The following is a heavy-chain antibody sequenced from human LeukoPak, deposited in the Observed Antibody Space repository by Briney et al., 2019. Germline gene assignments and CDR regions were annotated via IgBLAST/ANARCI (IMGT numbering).Heavy chain of an antibody. CDR2: IYHSGST. V-gene: IGHV4-4*02. D-gene: IGHD1-1*01. CDR3: ARVNINNWHSCDY. Sequence: SETLSLTCAVSGGSISSSNWWSWVRQPPGKGLEWIGEIYHSGSTNYNPSLKSRVTISVDKSKNQFSLKLSSVTAADTAVYYCARVNINNWHSCDYWGQGTLVTVSS. CDR1: GGSISSSNW. J-gene: IGHJ4*02.